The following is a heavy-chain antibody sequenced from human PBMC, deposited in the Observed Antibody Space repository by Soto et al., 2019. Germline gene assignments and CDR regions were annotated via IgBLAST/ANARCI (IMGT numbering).Heavy chain of an antibody. V-gene: IGHV3-30*18. Sequence: QVQLVESGGGVVQPGRSLRLSCAASGFTFSSYGMHWVRQAPGKGLEWVAVISYDGSNKYYADSVKGRFTISRDNSKNTLYLQMNSLRAEDTAVYYCAKDPLGIAVAGYFDYWGQGTLVTVSS. D-gene: IGHD6-19*01. J-gene: IGHJ4*02. CDR2: ISYDGSNK. CDR3: AKDPLGIAVAGYFDY. CDR1: GFTFSSYG.